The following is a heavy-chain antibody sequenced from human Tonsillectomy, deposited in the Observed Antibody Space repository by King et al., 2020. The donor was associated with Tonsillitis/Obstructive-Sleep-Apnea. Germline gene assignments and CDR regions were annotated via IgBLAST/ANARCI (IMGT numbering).Heavy chain of an antibody. CDR2: IYWDDDK. CDR1: GFSLSTSGVG. CDR3: ANKGLGLGYCSSTSCYQIPPLFDY. J-gene: IGHJ4*02. D-gene: IGHD2-2*01. V-gene: IGHV2-5*02. Sequence: QLTLKESGPTLVKPTQTLTLTCTFSGFSLSTSGVGVGWIRQPPGKALEWLALIYWDDDKRYSPSLKSRLTITKDTSKNQVVLTMTNMDPVDTATYYCANKGLGLGYCSSTSCYQIPPLFDYWGQGTLVTVSS.